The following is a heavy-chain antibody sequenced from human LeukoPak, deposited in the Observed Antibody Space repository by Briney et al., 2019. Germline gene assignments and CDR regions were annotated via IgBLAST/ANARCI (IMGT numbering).Heavy chain of an antibody. J-gene: IGHJ4*02. CDR1: GFTFSSYG. V-gene: IGHV3-33*08. D-gene: IGHD3-10*01. Sequence: PGRSLRLSCAASGFTFSSYGMHWVRQAPGKGLEWVAVIWYDGSNKYYADSVKGRFTISRDNSKNTLYLQMNSLRAEDTTVYYCARGPYGSGSGGYFDYWGQGTLVTVSS. CDR2: IWYDGSNK. CDR3: ARGPYGSGSGGYFDY.